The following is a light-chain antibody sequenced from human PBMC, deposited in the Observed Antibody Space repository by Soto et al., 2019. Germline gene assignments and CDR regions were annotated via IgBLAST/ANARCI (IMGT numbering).Light chain of an antibody. Sequence: QSALTQPASVSGSPGQSITISCSGTSNDVGAYDFVSWYQQHPGKAPKLMIFEVSHRPSGVSHRFSGSKSGNMASLTISGLQADDEADYYCSAYTTSSALVVFGGGTKLTVL. CDR2: EVS. J-gene: IGLJ2*01. V-gene: IGLV2-14*01. CDR3: SAYTTSSALVV. CDR1: SNDVGAYDF.